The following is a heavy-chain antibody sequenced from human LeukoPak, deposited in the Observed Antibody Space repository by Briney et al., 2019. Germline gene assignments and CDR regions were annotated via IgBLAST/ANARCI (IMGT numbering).Heavy chain of an antibody. CDR2: INHSGST. Sequence: SETLSLTCTVSGGSISGYYWSWIRQPPGKGLEWIGEINHSGSTNYNPSLKSRVTISVDTSKNQFSLKLSSVTAADTAVYYCARRRAGYYYYYMDVWGKGTTVTISS. CDR1: GGSISGYY. V-gene: IGHV4-34*01. J-gene: IGHJ6*03. CDR3: ARRRAGYYYYYMDV.